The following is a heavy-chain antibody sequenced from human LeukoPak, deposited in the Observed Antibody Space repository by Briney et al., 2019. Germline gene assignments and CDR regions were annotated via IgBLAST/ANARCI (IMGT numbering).Heavy chain of an antibody. D-gene: IGHD6-13*01. CDR2: ISEGGSQI. Sequence: ERSLRLSCAASGFTFRCYPMHWVRQAPGTGLQWVAIISEGGSQIYYADSVKGRFTTSRDDSKNTLFLQMSSLRAEDTAMYYCARALSTSWHNFDLWGRGTLVTVSS. CDR1: GFTFRCYP. V-gene: IGHV3-30*04. J-gene: IGHJ2*01. CDR3: ARALSTSWHNFDL.